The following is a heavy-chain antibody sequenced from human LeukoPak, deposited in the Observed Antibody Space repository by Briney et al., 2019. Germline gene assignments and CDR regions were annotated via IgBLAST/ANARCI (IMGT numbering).Heavy chain of an antibody. CDR1: GFTFSSYG. CDR3: ARVSGWTKTNFDY. J-gene: IGHJ4*02. V-gene: IGHV3-33*01. CDR2: IWYDGSNK. Sequence: PGGSLRLSCAASGFTFSSYGMHWVRQAPGKGLEWVAVIWYDGSNKYYADSVKGRFTISRDNSKNTLYLQMNSLRAEDTAVYYCARVSGWTKTNFDYWGQGTLVTVSS. D-gene: IGHD6-19*01.